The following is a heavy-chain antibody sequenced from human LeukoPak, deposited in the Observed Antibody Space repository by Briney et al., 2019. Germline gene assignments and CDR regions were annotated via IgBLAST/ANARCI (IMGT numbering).Heavy chain of an antibody. CDR2: ISYDGSNK. V-gene: IGHV3-30-3*01. J-gene: IGHJ6*02. CDR3: ARDLGDYDSSGWPRGGFYYGMDV. CDR1: GFTFSSYE. D-gene: IGHD6-19*01. Sequence: PGGSLRLSCAASGFTFSSYEMNWVRQAPGKGLEWVAVISYDGSNKYYADSVKGRFTISRDNSKNTLYLQMNSLRAEDTAVYYCARDLGDYDSSGWPRGGFYYGMDVWGQGTTVTVSS.